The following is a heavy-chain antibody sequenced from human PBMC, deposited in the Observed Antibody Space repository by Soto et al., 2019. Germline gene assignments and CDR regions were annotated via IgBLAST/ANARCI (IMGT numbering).Heavy chain of an antibody. V-gene: IGHV3-7*01. CDR1: GFTFSSYW. D-gene: IGHD6-6*01. CDR2: IKEDGSEK. Sequence: GGSLRLSCEASGFTFSSYWMSWVRQAPGKGPEWVANIKEDGSEKYYVDSVKGRFTISRDNAKNSLFLQMSSLRGEDTAVYYCARASSWGQGTLVTVSS. J-gene: IGHJ4*02. CDR3: ARASS.